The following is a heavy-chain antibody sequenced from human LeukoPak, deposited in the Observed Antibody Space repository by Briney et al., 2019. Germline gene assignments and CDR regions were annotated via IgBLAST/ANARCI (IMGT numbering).Heavy chain of an antibody. D-gene: IGHD2-15*01. V-gene: IGHV3-23*01. CDR2: ISGSGGST. CDR3: ALGYCSGGSCYSESYYYYGMDV. J-gene: IGHJ6*02. CDR1: GFTFSSYA. Sequence: QTGGSLRLSCAASGFTFSSYAMSWVRQAPGKGLEWVSAISGSGGSTYYADSAKGRFAISRDNSKNTLYLQMNSLRAEDTAVYYCALGYCSGGSCYSESYYYYGMDVWGQGTTVTVSS.